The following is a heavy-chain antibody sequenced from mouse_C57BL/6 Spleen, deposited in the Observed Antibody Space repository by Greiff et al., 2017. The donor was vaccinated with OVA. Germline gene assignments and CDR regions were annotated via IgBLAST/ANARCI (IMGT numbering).Heavy chain of an antibody. CDR3: ARDGITTVVDYFDY. CDR2: ISDGGSYT. D-gene: IGHD1-1*01. J-gene: IGHJ2*01. CDR1: GFTFSSYA. V-gene: IGHV5-4*01. Sequence: EVQRVESGGGLVKPGGSLKLSCAASGFTFSSYAMSWVRQTPEKRLEWVATISDGGSYTYYPDNVKGRFTISRDNAKNNLYLQMSHLKSEDTAMYYCARDGITTVVDYFDYWGQGTTLTVSS.